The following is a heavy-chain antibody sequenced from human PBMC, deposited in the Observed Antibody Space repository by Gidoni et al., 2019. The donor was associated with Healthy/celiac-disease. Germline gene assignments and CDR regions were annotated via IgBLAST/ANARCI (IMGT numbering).Heavy chain of an antibody. CDR3: ARVGYSSGWYWFDP. D-gene: IGHD6-19*01. J-gene: IGHJ5*02. Sequence: QDQLVQSGAEEKKPGASGKVSCKASSYTFTSYGISWVRQAPGQGLEWMGWITAYNDNTNYAQKLQGRVTMTTDTSTSTAYMELRSLRSDDTAVYYCARVGYSSGWYWFDPWGQGTLVTVSS. CDR2: ITAYNDNT. CDR1: SYTFTSYG. V-gene: IGHV1-18*01.